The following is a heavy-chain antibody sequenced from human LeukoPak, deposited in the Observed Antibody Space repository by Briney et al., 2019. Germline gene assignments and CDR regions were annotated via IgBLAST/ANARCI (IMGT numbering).Heavy chain of an antibody. CDR2: FYPGASDA. CDR1: GNRFTTYW. V-gene: IGHV5-51*01. D-gene: IGHD3-10*01. Sequence: GESLKTSCKGSGNRFTTYWIGWVRQIPGKGLEWMGIFYPGASDASYSPSFEGQVTISADKSIGTASLKWSSLKASDTAMYVCARCPEGVGNFDYWGQGTLVTVSS. CDR3: ARCPEGVGNFDY. J-gene: IGHJ4*02.